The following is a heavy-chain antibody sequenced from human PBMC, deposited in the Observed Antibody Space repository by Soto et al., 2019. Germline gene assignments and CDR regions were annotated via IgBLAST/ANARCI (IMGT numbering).Heavy chain of an antibody. V-gene: IGHV3-23*01. CDR2: IRGSGDTT. D-gene: IGHD5-18*01. Sequence: GGSLRLSCAASGFTFSTSAMSWVRQAPGKGLEWVSAIRGSGDTTYYADSVKGRFTISRDNSTNTVYLQMNSLRADDTAVYYCARVFTDTANVLDYWGQGTLVTVSS. CDR3: ARVFTDTANVLDY. CDR1: GFTFSTSA. J-gene: IGHJ4*02.